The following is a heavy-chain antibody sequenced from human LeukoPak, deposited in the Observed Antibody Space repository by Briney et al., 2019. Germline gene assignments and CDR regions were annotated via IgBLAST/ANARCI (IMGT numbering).Heavy chain of an antibody. Sequence: GGSLRLSCAASGFTFSSYWMHWVRQAPGKGLVWVSRINSDGSTTDYADSVKGRFTISRDNAKNSLYLQMDSLRAEDTALYYCGRDLSGWYGPDYWGQGTLVTVSS. CDR1: GFTFSSYW. J-gene: IGHJ4*02. CDR3: GRDLSGWYGPDY. D-gene: IGHD6-19*01. CDR2: INSDGSTT. V-gene: IGHV3-74*01.